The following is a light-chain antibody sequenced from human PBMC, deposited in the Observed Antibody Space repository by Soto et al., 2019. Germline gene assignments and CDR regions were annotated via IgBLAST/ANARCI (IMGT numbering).Light chain of an antibody. CDR2: GTS. Sequence: EIVMTQSPATLSVSPGGRATLSCRASHSVSGNLAWYQQKPGQAPRLLIYGTSTRATGIPARFSGSGSGTEFTLTISSLQSEDFAVYCCQQYYKLPWTFGQGTKVDIK. CDR3: QQYYKLPWT. J-gene: IGKJ1*01. V-gene: IGKV3-15*01. CDR1: HSVSGN.